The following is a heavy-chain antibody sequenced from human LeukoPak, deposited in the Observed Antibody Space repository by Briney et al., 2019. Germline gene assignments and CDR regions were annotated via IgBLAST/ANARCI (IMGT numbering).Heavy chain of an antibody. CDR2: IIPIFGTA. CDR3: ARGLVVVAATPYWYFDL. Sequence: ASVKVSCKASGGTFSSYAISWVRQAPGQGLEWMGRIIPIFGTANYVQKFQGRVTITTDESTSTAYMELSSLRSEDTAVYYCARGLVVVAATPYWYFDLWGRGTLVTVSS. CDR1: GGTFSSYA. D-gene: IGHD2-15*01. J-gene: IGHJ2*01. V-gene: IGHV1-69*05.